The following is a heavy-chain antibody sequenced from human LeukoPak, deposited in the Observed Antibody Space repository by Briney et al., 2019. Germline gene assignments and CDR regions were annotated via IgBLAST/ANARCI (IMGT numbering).Heavy chain of an antibody. V-gene: IGHV3-15*01. Sequence: PGGSLRLSCATSEFTFTDAWMSWARQVPGKGVEGVARIKKKRQGKTTDYAGPVEGRFIISREDSKKTLYLHMNSLKPEDTAVYFCTTLSMTIIHGGDYWGQGALVTVSS. CDR2: IKKKRQGKTT. CDR3: TTLSMTIIHGGDY. J-gene: IGHJ4*02. D-gene: IGHD5-24*01. CDR1: EFTFTDAW.